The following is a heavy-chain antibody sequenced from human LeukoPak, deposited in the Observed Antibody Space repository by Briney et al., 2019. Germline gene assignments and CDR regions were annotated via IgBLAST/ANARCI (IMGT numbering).Heavy chain of an antibody. CDR3: ARDVRGVTYGDPGYWFDP. CDR2: IYYSGST. Sequence: SETLSLTCTVSGGSISSSSYYWGWIRQPPGKGLEWIGSIYYSGSTYYNPSLKSRVTISVDTSKNQFSLKLSSVSAADTAVYYCARDVRGVTYGDPGYWFDPWGQGTLVTVSS. V-gene: IGHV4-39*07. CDR1: GGSISSSSYY. J-gene: IGHJ5*02. D-gene: IGHD4-17*01.